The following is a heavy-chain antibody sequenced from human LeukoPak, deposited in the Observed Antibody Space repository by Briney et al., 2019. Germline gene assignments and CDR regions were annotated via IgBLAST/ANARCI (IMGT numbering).Heavy chain of an antibody. Sequence: GGSLRLSCAASGFTFSSYAMHWVRQAPGEGLEWVSTISGSADNTNYAEAVKGRFTISRDNSKNTMYLQMNSLRAEDTAVYYCAKQGFGCWGQGTLVTVSS. V-gene: IGHV3-23*01. CDR3: AKQGFGC. CDR1: GFTFSSYA. J-gene: IGHJ4*02. CDR2: ISGSADNT.